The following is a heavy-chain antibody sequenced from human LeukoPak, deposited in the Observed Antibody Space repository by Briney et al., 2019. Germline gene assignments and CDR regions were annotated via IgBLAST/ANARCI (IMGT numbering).Heavy chain of an antibody. CDR1: GFTFSSYA. J-gene: IGHJ4*02. D-gene: IGHD3-22*01. V-gene: IGHV3-23*01. Sequence: GGSLRLSCAASGFTFSSYAMSWVRQAPGKGLEWVSAISGSGGSTYYADSVKGRFTISRDNSKSTLYLQMNSLRAEDTAVYYCAKDPLPLYYDSSGYYYVRPDYWGQGTLVTVSS. CDR2: ISGSGGST. CDR3: AKDPLPLYYDSSGYYYVRPDY.